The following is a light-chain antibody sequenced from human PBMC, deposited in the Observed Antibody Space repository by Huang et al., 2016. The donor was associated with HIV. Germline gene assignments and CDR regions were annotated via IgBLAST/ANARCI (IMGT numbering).Light chain of an antibody. CDR2: GAS. Sequence: EIVLTQSPGTLSLSPGDSATLSCRASQTVSSNYLAWDQQKPAQAPRLLIYGASSRATGIPDRFSGSGSGTDFTLSISRLEPEDFAVYYCQQYGSSPLTFGGGTKVEI. J-gene: IGKJ4*01. CDR1: QTVSSNY. CDR3: QQYGSSPLT. V-gene: IGKV3-20*01.